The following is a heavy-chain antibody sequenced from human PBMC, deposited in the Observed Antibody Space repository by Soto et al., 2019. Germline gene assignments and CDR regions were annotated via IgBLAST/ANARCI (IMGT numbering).Heavy chain of an antibody. CDR1: GFTFSSCA. CDR2: ISGSIGTT. D-gene: IGHD3-3*01. V-gene: IGHV3-23*01. Sequence: EVQLLESGGGLAQPGGSLRLSCAASGFTFSSCAMSWVRQAPGKGLEWVSVISGSIGTTYYADSVKGRFTVSRDNSKNTLYLQMNSLRAEDTAVYYCATSLPLXHLXXWSGFFDYWGQGTLVTVSS. CDR3: ATSLPLXHLXXWSGFFDY. J-gene: IGHJ4*02.